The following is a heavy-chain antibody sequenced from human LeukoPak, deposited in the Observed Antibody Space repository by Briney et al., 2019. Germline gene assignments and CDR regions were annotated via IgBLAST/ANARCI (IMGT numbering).Heavy chain of an antibody. D-gene: IGHD1-7*01. Sequence: HPGGSLRLSCAASGFTFSSYGMHWVRQAPGKGLEWVAVISYDGSNKYYADSVKGRFTISRDNSKNTLYLQMHSLRAEDTAVYYCARGTGTTGGAGRPDYWGQGTLVTVSS. CDR3: ARGTGTTGGAGRPDY. CDR2: ISYDGSNK. J-gene: IGHJ4*02. CDR1: GFTFSSYG. V-gene: IGHV3-30*19.